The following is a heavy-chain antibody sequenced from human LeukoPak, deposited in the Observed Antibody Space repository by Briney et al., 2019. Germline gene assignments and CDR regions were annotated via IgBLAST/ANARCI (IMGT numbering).Heavy chain of an antibody. D-gene: IGHD3-9*01. CDR3: AREIWFY. CDR1: GFTVSSNY. J-gene: IGHJ4*02. CDR2: ISTTGTTV. Sequence: GGSLRLSCAASGFTVSSNYMNWVRQAPGKGLEWISYISTTGTTVYYTDSVKGRFTISRDNARNSLYLQMNSLRAEDTAVYYCAREIWFYWGQGTLVTVSS. V-gene: IGHV3-48*03.